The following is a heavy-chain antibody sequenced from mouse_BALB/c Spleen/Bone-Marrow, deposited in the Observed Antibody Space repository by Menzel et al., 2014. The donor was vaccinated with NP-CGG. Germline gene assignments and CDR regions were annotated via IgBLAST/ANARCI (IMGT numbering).Heavy chain of an antibody. Sequence: VQLQQSGAELVRPGSSVKISCKASGYAFSAYWMIWVKQRPGQGLEWIGQIYPGDGDTNYNRKFKGKATLTADKSSSTAYMQLSSLTSEDSAVYFCARSGYGSNYDYWGQGTTLTVSS. V-gene: IGHV1-80*01. D-gene: IGHD1-1*01. CDR2: IYPGDGDT. CDR3: ARSGYGSNYDY. J-gene: IGHJ2*01. CDR1: GYAFSAYW.